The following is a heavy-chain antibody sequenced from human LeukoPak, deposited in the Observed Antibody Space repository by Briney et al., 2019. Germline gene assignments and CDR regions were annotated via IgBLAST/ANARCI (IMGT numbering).Heavy chain of an antibody. J-gene: IGHJ4*02. CDR2: IYHSGST. CDR3: AAKMTTVVTTFDY. V-gene: IGHV4-38-2*01. D-gene: IGHD4-23*01. CDR1: GYSISSGYY. Sequence: SETLSLTCAVSGYSISSGYYWGWIRQPPGKGLEWIGSIYHSGSTYYNPSLKSRVTISVDTSKNQLSLKLSSVTAADTAVYYCAAKMTTVVTTFDYWGQGTLVTVSS.